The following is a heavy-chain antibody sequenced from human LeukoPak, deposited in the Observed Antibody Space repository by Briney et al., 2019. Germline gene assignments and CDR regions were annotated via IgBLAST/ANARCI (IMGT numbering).Heavy chain of an antibody. Sequence: SVKVSCKASGGTFSSYAISWVRQAPGQGLEWMGGIIPIFGTANYAQKFQGRVSITADESTSTAYMELSSLRSEDTAVYYCARTLPAATWGYYYYMDVWGKGTMVTVSS. D-gene: IGHD2-2*01. CDR1: GGTFSSYA. V-gene: IGHV1-69*13. CDR2: IIPIFGTA. J-gene: IGHJ6*03. CDR3: ARTLPAATWGYYYYMDV.